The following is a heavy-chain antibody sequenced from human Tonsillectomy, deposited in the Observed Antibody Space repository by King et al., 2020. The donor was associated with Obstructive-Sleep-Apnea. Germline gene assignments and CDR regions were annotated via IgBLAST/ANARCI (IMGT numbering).Heavy chain of an antibody. CDR1: GGSISSYY. D-gene: IGHD2-15*01. CDR3: ARECIGWQECVY. J-gene: IGHJ4*02. Sequence: VQLVESGPGLVKPSETLSLTCTVSGGSISSYYWNWIRQPPGKGLEWIGYIHYSGSTKYNPSLKSRVTISVDTSKNQFSLKLSSVTAADTAVYYCARECIGWQECVYWGQGTLVTVSS. CDR2: IHYSGST. V-gene: IGHV4-59*01.